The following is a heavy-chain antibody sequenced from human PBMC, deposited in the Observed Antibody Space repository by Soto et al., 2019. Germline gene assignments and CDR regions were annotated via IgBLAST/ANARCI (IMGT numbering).Heavy chain of an antibody. CDR1: GIIVSSNY. D-gene: IGHD4-17*01. J-gene: IGHJ4*02. V-gene: IGHV3-53*01. Sequence: EVQLVQSGGGLIQPGGSLKLSCAAPGIIVSSNYMSWVRQAPGKGLEWVSVLYHGGSAYYADSVKGRFTISRDNPENTLYLQMNSLRVEDTGVYYCTRSRYGDPDYWGQGTLVTVSS. CDR3: TRSRYGDPDY. CDR2: LYHGGSA.